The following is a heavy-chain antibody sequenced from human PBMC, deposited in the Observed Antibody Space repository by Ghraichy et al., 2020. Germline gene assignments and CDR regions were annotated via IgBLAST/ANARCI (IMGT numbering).Heavy chain of an antibody. CDR2: ISSSSSYI. D-gene: IGHD3-10*01. J-gene: IGHJ6*02. Sequence: GGSLRLSCAASGFTFSSYSMNWVRQAPGKGLEWVSSISSSSSYIYYADSVKGRFTISRDNAKNSLYLQMNSLRAEDTAVYYCAREGGITMVRGVITLPGAHYYGMDGWGQGATVTVS. CDR3: AREGGITMVRGVITLPGAHYYGMDG. V-gene: IGHV3-21*01. CDR1: GFTFSSYS.